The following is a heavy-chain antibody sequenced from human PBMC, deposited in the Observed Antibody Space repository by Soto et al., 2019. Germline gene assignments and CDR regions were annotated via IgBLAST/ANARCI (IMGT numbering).Heavy chain of an antibody. V-gene: IGHV1-3*01. CDR1: GYTFTSYA. CDR2: INAGNGNT. D-gene: IGHD3-10*02. CDR3: ARDVYYVGIDY. Sequence: QVQLVQSGAEVKKPGASVKVSCKASGYTFTSYAMHWVRQAPGQRLEWMGWINAGNGNTKYSQKFQGGATPTTXTSASTAYMELSSLRSEDTAVYYCARDVYYVGIDYWGQGTLVTVSS. J-gene: IGHJ4*02.